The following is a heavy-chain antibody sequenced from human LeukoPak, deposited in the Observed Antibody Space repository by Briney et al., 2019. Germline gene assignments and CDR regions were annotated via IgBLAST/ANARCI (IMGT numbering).Heavy chain of an antibody. CDR3: AKDRGRYYDSSGYYWGYYFVS. CDR2: ISGSGGST. J-gene: IGHJ4*02. V-gene: IGHV3-23*01. D-gene: IGHD3-22*01. CDR1: GFTFSTYA. Sequence: PGGSLRLSCAASGFTFSTYAVNWVRQAPGKGLEWVSAISGSGGSTYYADSVKGRFTISRDNSKNTLYLQMSSLRAEDTAVYYCAKDRGRYYDSSGYYWGYYFVSWGQGILVTVST.